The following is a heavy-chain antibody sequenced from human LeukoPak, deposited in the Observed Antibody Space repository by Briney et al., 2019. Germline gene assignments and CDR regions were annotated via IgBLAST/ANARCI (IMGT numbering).Heavy chain of an antibody. J-gene: IGHJ4*02. V-gene: IGHV6-1*01. Sequence: SQTLSLTCAISGDSVSSNSAAWNWIRQSPSRGLEWLGRTFYRSKWYNDYAVSVKSRITINPDTSKNHVSLQLNSVTPEDTAVYYCARETSFRYYDIWSGWDYWGQGTLVTVSS. CDR3: ARETSFRYYDIWSGWDY. CDR1: GDSVSSNSAA. CDR2: TFYRSKWYN. D-gene: IGHD3-3*01.